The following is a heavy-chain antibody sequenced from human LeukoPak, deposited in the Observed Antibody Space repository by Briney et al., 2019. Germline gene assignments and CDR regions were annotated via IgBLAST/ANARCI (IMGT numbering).Heavy chain of an antibody. J-gene: IGHJ5*02. Sequence: ASVKVSCKASGYTFTSYYMHWVRQAPGQGLEWMGIINPSGGSTSYAQKFQGRVTITRNTSISTAYMELSSLRSEDTAVYYCAKGRHSSGWPNWFDPWGQGTLVTVSS. D-gene: IGHD6-19*01. CDR3: AKGRHSSGWPNWFDP. V-gene: IGHV1-46*01. CDR2: INPSGGST. CDR1: GYTFTSYY.